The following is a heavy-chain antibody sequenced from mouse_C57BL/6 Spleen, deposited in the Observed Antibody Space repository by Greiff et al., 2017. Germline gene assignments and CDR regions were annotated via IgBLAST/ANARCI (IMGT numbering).Heavy chain of an antibody. CDR1: GFTFSSYG. Sequence: DVQLVESGGDLVKPGGSLKLSCAASGFTFSSYGMSWVRQTPDKRLEWVATISSGGSYTYYPDSVKGRFTISRDNAKNTLYLQMSSLKSEDTAMYYCARQLFFDYWGQGTTLTVSS. V-gene: IGHV5-6*01. CDR2: ISSGGSYT. J-gene: IGHJ2*01. CDR3: ARQLFFDY.